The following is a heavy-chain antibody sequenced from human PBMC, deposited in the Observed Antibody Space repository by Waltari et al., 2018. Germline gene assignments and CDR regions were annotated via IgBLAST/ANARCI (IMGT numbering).Heavy chain of an antibody. Sequence: QVQLQESGPGLVKPSGTLSLTCAVSGGSISSSNWWSWVRQPPGKGLEWIGEIYHSGSTNYNPSLKRRVTIAVDKAKNQFSLKLRSVTAADTAVYYCASSGPRAPWGYDGMDVWGQGTTVTVSS. CDR2: IYHSGST. V-gene: IGHV4-4*02. CDR1: GGSISSSNW. CDR3: ASSGPRAPWGYDGMDV. D-gene: IGHD3-16*01. J-gene: IGHJ6*02.